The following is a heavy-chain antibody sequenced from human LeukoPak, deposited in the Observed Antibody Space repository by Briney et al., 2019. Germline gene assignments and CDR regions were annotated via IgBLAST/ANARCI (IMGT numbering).Heavy chain of an antibody. V-gene: IGHV3-7*03. J-gene: IGHJ6*02. Sequence: PGGSLRLSCAASGFTFSSYWMNWARQAPGKGLEWVASINHNGNVNYYVDSVKGRFTISRDNAKNSLYLQMSNLRAEDTAVYFCARGRGLDVWGQGATVTVSS. CDR3: ARGRGLDV. CDR2: INHNGNVN. CDR1: GFTFSSYW.